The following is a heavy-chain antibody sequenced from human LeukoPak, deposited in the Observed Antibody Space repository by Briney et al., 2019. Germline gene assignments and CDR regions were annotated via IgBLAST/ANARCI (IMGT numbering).Heavy chain of an antibody. D-gene: IGHD3-10*01. CDR2: INHSGST. V-gene: IGHV4-34*01. CDR1: GGSFSGYY. CDR3: ARGRRYYYGSGGIEDY. J-gene: IGHJ4*02. Sequence: SETLSLTCAVYGGSFSGYYWSWIRQPPGKGLEWIGEINHSGSTNYNPSLKSRVTISVDTSKNQFSLKLSSVTAAGTAVYYCARGRRYYYGSGGIEDYWGQGTLVTVSS.